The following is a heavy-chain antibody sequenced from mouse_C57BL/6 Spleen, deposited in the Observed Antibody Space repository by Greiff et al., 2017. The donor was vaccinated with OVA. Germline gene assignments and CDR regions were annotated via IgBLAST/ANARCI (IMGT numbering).Heavy chain of an antibody. J-gene: IGHJ4*01. Sequence: VQLQQSGPELVKPGASVKISCKASGYTFTDYYINLVKQRPGQGLEWIGWIYSGSGNTKYNEKFKGKGTLTVDTSSSTAYMQLSSLTSEDSAVYFCAREGLLRAMDYWGQGTSVTVSS. CDR1: GYTFTDYY. CDR2: IYSGSGNT. V-gene: IGHV1-84*01. D-gene: IGHD1-1*01. CDR3: AREGLLRAMDY.